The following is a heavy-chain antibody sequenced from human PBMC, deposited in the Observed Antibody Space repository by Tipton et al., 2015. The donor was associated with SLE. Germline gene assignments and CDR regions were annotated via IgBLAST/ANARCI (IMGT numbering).Heavy chain of an antibody. Sequence: LSLTCTVSGGSISSSSYYWGWIRQPPGKGLEWIGSIYYSGSTYYNPSLKSRVTISEDTSKNQFSLKLISVTAADTAVYYCARPPKTGYNVDLWGRGTLVTVSS. J-gene: IGHJ2*01. V-gene: IGHV4-39*01. CDR1: GGSISSSSYY. D-gene: IGHD1-14*01. CDR3: ARPPKTGYNVDL. CDR2: IYYSGST.